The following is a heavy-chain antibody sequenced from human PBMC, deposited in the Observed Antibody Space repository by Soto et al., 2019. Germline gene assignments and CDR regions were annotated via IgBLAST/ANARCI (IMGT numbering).Heavy chain of an antibody. V-gene: IGHV4-59*07. J-gene: IGHJ5*02. D-gene: IGHD3-10*01. CDR1: RRSITSYY. Sequence: SDTLSLTCPVPRRSITSYYWSWILQPPGKGLEWIGYIYYSGSTNYNPSLKSRVTISVDTSKNQFSLKLSSVTAADTAVYYCARTMVRGVIIMEFWCAPWGQGTLVTVS. CDR3: ARTMVRGVIIMEFWCAP. CDR2: IYYSGST.